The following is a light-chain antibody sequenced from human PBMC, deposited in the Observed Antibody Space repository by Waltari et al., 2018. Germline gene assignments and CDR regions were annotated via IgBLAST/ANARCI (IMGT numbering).Light chain of an antibody. J-gene: IGLJ3*02. Sequence: QSVLTQPPSVSGAPGQTVTISCTGTSSNLGAGYDVHWYQQIPGRAPKGVIFGQTNRPAGVPDRFSGSRAGTSASLLITGLQAEDEADYYCQSYDSSLGGSLFGGGTMLTVL. V-gene: IGLV1-40*01. CDR1: SSNLGAGYD. CDR2: GQT. CDR3: QSYDSSLGGSL.